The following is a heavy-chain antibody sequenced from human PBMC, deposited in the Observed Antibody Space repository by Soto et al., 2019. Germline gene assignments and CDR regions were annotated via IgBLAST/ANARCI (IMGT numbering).Heavy chain of an antibody. Sequence: SETQSLTCAVSGDSISNSKWWTWVRQTPGKGLEWIGKIDHNGITNYNPSLESRVTILKDNSKNQLSLKLSSVTGADSAVYYCVRLNRDYYYYGMDVWGQGATVT. CDR3: VRLNRDYYYYGMDV. V-gene: IGHV4-4*02. J-gene: IGHJ6*02. CDR2: IDHNGIT. CDR1: GDSISNSKW.